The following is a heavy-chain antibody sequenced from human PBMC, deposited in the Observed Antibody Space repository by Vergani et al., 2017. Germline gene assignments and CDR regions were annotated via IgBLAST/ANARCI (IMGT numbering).Heavy chain of an antibody. V-gene: IGHV3-30*02. CDR1: GFTFSSYG. Sequence: QVQLVESGGGVVQPGGSLRLSCAASGFTFSSYGMHWVRQAPGKGLEWVAFIQYDGSNKYYADSVKGRFTISRDNSKNTLYLQMNSLRAEDTAVYYCAKERSGYYPTGDAFDIWGQGTMVTVSS. CDR3: AKERSGYYPTGDAFDI. CDR2: IQYDGSNK. D-gene: IGHD3-22*01. J-gene: IGHJ3*02.